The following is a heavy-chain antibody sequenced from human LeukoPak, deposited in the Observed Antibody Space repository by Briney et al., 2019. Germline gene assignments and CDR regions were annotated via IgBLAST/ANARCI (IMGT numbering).Heavy chain of an antibody. CDR3: ARAAYGLTYDY. J-gene: IGHJ4*02. Sequence: SVKVSCKVSGYTLTELSMHWVRQAPGQGLEWMGRIIPILGIANYAQKFQGRVTITADKSTSTAYMELSSLRSEDTAVYYCARAAYGLTYDYWGQGTLVTVSS. CDR2: IIPILGIA. CDR1: GYTLTELS. V-gene: IGHV1-69*04. D-gene: IGHD3-16*01.